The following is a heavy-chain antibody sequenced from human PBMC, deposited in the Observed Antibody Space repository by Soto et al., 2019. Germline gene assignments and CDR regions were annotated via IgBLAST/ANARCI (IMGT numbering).Heavy chain of an antibody. CDR3: ARGLDYYGSGSYKGAWFDP. D-gene: IGHD3-10*01. J-gene: IGHJ5*02. CDR1: GGSISSGGYS. Sequence: LSLTCAVSGGSISSGGYSWSWIRQPPGKGLEWIGYIYHSGSTYYNPSLKSRVTISVDRSKNQFSLKLSSVTAADTAAYYCARGLDYYGSGSYKGAWFDPWGQGTLVTVSS. V-gene: IGHV4-30-2*01. CDR2: IYHSGST.